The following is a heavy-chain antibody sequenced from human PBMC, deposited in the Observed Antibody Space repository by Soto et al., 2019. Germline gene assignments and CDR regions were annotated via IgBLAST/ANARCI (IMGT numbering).Heavy chain of an antibody. CDR2: VWHDGKYK. CDR1: GFIFSNYG. V-gene: IGHV3-33*01. CDR3: ARDKAAAAKGVHFDY. Sequence: GGSLRLSCAASGFIFSNYGMHWVRQAPGKGLEWVAVVWHDGKYKYYADSVRGRFTISRDKSNNTVFLQMDSLRAEDTAVYYCARDKAAAAKGVHFDYWGQGSLVPVSS. D-gene: IGHD6-13*01. J-gene: IGHJ4*02.